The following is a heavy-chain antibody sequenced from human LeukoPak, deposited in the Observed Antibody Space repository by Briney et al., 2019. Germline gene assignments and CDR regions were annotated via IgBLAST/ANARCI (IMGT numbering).Heavy chain of an antibody. Sequence: ASVKVSCKASGYTFTSYDINWVRQATGQGLEWMGWMNPNSGNTGYAQKFQGRVTMTRNTSISTAYMELSSLRSEDTAVYYCERRPLTLRPRTRNWFDPWGQGTLVTVSS. D-gene: IGHD1-1*01. CDR3: ERRPLTLRPRTRNWFDP. V-gene: IGHV1-8*01. CDR1: GYTFTSYD. CDR2: MNPNSGNT. J-gene: IGHJ5*02.